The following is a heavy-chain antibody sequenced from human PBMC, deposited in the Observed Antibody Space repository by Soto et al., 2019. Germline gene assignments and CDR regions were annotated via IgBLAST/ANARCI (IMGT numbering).Heavy chain of an antibody. CDR1: GFTFSSYA. V-gene: IGHV3-23*01. J-gene: IGHJ6*04. CDR3: ARDDVLCDGGRCYGIPLDV. Sequence: GGSLRLSCAASGFTFSSYAMSWVRQAPGKGLEWVSGISATADSTYYAGSVKGRFTISRDNSKNTLYLQMNSLRVEDTALYYCARDDVLCDGGRCYGIPLDVWGKGTTVTVSS. D-gene: IGHD2-15*01. CDR2: ISATADST.